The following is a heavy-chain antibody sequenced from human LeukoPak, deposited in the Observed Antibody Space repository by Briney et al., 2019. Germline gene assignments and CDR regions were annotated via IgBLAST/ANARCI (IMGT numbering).Heavy chain of an antibody. Sequence: SETLSLTCTVSGDSISGHYWNWIQQTPGKGLEWIGYIYYSGTTNYNPSLKSRVTISLDTSKNQFSLKLSSVTAADTAVYYCARGGAARLHFQNWGQGTLVTVSS. CDR3: ARGGAARLHFQN. D-gene: IGHD6-6*01. CDR1: GDSISGHY. J-gene: IGHJ1*01. CDR2: IYYSGTT. V-gene: IGHV4-59*11.